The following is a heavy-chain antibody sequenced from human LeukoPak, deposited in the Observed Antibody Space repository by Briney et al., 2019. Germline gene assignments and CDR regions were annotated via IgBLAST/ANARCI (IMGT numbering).Heavy chain of an antibody. J-gene: IGHJ4*02. Sequence: GGSLRLSCAASGFTFSDTWMSWVRQAPGKGLEWVGRIKSKNDGGTTEYAAPVRGRFTISRDDSENTLSLQMNSLKIEDTAVYYCTKVIRGYSVSIDYWGQGTLVSVSS. CDR1: GFTFSDTW. CDR2: IKSKNDGGTT. V-gene: IGHV3-15*01. CDR3: TKVIRGYSVSIDY. D-gene: IGHD1-26*01.